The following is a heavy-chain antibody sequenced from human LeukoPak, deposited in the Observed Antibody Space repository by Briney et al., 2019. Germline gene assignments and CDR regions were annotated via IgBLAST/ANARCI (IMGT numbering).Heavy chain of an antibody. CDR2: INPNSGGT. CDR1: GDTFTGYY. Sequence: ASGKVSCKASGDTFTGYYMHWVRQAPGQGLEWMGWINPNSGGTNYAQKFQGRVTMTRDTSISTAYMELSRLRSADTAVYYCAVIVVVPAATVRSYAFDIWGQGTMVTVSS. V-gene: IGHV1-2*02. CDR3: AVIVVVPAATVRSYAFDI. D-gene: IGHD2-2*01. J-gene: IGHJ3*02.